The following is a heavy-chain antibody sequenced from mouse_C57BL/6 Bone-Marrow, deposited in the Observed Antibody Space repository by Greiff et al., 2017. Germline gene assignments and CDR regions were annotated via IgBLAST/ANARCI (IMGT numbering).Heavy chain of an antibody. V-gene: IGHV1-64*01. Sequence: VQLQQPGAELVKPGASVKLSCKASGYTFTSYWMHWVKLRPGQGLEWIGMIHPNSGSTNYNEKFKSKATLTVDKSSSTAYKQLSSLTSEDAAVYYCARPYGNCGDYGGQGTTLTVSS. J-gene: IGHJ2*01. CDR2: IHPNSGST. D-gene: IGHD2-1*01. CDR1: GYTFTSYW. CDR3: ARPYGNCGDY.